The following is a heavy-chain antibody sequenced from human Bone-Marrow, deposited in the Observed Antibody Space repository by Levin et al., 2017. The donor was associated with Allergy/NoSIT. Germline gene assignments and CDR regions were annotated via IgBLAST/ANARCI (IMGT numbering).Heavy chain of an antibody. CDR3: ARGGGIIVPGRVFDY. CDR2: ISYDGRHE. V-gene: IGHV3-30*04. Sequence: GGSLRLSCSASGFTFSNYAMHWVRQAPGKGLEWVALISYDGRHERFADLVKGRFTISRDNSKNTLYLQVTSPSPEDTAVYYCARGGGIIVPGRVFDYWGQGTLVTVSS. CDR1: GFTFSNYA. J-gene: IGHJ4*02. D-gene: IGHD6-19*01.